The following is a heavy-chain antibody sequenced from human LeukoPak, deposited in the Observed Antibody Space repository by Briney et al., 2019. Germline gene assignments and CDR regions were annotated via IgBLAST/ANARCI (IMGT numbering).Heavy chain of an antibody. CDR2: ISSSDTYK. V-gene: IGHV3-21*01. CDR3: ARPTTVTTIAADAFDI. D-gene: IGHD4-11*01. CDR1: GFSFSPYT. Sequence: GGSLGLSCAASGFSFSPYTMNWVRQAPGKGLEWVSSISSSDTYKYYADSVQGRFTISRDNAKNSLYLQMNSLRAEDTAAYYCARPTTVTTIAADAFDIWGQGTMVTVSS. J-gene: IGHJ3*02.